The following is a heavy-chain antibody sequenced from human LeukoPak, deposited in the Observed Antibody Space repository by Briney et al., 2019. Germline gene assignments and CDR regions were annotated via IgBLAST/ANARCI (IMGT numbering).Heavy chain of an antibody. Sequence: GGSLRLSCAASGFTFSSYAMRWVRQAPGKGLEWVSAISGSGGSKYYADSVKGRFTISRDNSQNTLYLQMSSLRAEETAVYYSAKDRYSGYGIGPDFGYYWGQGTLCTVSS. V-gene: IGHV3-23*01. CDR2: ISGSGGSK. CDR3: AKDRYSGYGIGPDFGYY. D-gene: IGHD5-12*01. J-gene: IGHJ4*02. CDR1: GFTFSSYA.